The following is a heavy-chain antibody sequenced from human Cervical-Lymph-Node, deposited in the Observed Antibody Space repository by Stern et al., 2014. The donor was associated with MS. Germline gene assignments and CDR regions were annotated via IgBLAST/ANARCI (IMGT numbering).Heavy chain of an antibody. Sequence: QVQLHESGGGVVKPGGSLRLSCAVSGIDVSDYYMAWVRQAPGQGLEWISFISYSGKNKTYGDSVKGRFTISRDNANNAVYLQMDSLRSEDAAFYYCVRDFNWGNSGSYDAWGQGTLVTVSS. CDR1: GIDVSDYY. CDR3: VRDFNWGNSGSYDA. D-gene: IGHD6-19*01. V-gene: IGHV3-11*01. CDR2: ISYSGKNK. J-gene: IGHJ5*02.